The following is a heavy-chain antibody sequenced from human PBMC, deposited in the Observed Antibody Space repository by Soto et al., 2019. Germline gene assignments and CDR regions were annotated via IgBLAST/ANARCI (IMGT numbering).Heavy chain of an antibody. CDR2: INHTGTS. CDR3: AKGRRRRFPWFDP. J-gene: IGHJ5*02. V-gene: IGHV4-34*01. D-gene: IGHD3-10*01. CDR1: DASFGGYY. Sequence: PSETLSLTCAISDASFGGYYWTWLRQPPGKGLEWIGEINHTGTSTYNPSPKSRVNMSIDTSKKHFSLNMTSVSAADTAVYYCAKGRRRRFPWFDPWGQGTLVTVSS.